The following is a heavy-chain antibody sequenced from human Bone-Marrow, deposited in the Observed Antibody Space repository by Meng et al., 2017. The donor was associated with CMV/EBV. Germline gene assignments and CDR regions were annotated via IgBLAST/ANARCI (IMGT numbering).Heavy chain of an antibody. V-gene: IGHV3-23*01. J-gene: IGHJ4*02. CDR3: AKDHDPWTGYSFFDY. Sequence: SVFTFYIYAMSWVRQVPGKGLEWVSGIGRGGTSYYADSVEGRFTISRDNSKNTLLLHMRILRAEDTAVYYCAKDHDPWTGYSFFDYWGQGNLVTVSS. D-gene: IGHD3/OR15-3a*01. CDR1: VFTFYIYA. CDR2: IGRGGTS.